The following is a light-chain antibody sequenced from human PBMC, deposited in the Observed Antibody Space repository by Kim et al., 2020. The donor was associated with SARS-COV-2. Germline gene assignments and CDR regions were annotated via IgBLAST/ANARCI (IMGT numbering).Light chain of an antibody. Sequence: NFMLTQSHSVSESPGKTVIISCTRSSGSIVSDFVQWFQQRPGSSPTTVIYEDHKRPSGVPDRFSGSVDSSSNSASLTISGLRTEDEADYYCQSYDDNIWVFGGGTQLT. V-gene: IGLV6-57*01. J-gene: IGLJ3*02. CDR1: SGSIVSDF. CDR2: EDH. CDR3: QSYDDNIWV.